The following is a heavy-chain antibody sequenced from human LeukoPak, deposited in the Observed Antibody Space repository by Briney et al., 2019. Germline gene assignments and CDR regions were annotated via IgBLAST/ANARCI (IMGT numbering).Heavy chain of an antibody. CDR1: GGSISSGGYY. Sequence: SETLSLTCTVSGGSISSGGYYWSWIRQHPGKGLEWIGYIYYSGSTNYNPSLKSRVTISVDTSKNQFSLKLSSVTAADTAVYYCARVLYSGTYYARAYFDYWGQGTLVTVSS. J-gene: IGHJ4*02. CDR3: ARVLYSGTYYARAYFDY. D-gene: IGHD1-26*01. CDR2: IYYSGST. V-gene: IGHV4-61*08.